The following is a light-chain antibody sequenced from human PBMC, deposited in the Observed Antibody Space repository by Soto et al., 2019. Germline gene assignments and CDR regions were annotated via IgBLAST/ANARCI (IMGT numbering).Light chain of an antibody. CDR3: QSFDSSMDGWV. V-gene: IGLV1-40*01. J-gene: IGLJ3*02. CDR2: ANT. Sequence: QAVVTQPPSVSVAPGQRVTISCTGSSSNIGAGHDVHWYQQIPETAPRLLVSANTNRPSGVPDRFSGSNSGTSASLAITGLQAEDEADYYCQSFDSSMDGWVFGGGTKLTVL. CDR1: SSNIGAGHD.